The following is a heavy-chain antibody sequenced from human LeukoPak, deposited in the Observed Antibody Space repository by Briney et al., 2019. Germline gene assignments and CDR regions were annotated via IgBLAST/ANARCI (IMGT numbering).Heavy chain of an antibody. Sequence: SETLSLTCTVSGGSISSSNYFWDWIRQPPGKGLEWIGSIYYSGRTYYNPSLKSRATTSVDTSKNQFSLKLSSVTAADTAVYYCARIRPTVVPGGWYYDLWGRGTLVTVSS. V-gene: IGHV4-39*01. D-gene: IGHD4-23*01. J-gene: IGHJ2*01. CDR3: ARIRPTVVPGGWYYDL. CDR1: GGSISSSNYF. CDR2: IYYSGRT.